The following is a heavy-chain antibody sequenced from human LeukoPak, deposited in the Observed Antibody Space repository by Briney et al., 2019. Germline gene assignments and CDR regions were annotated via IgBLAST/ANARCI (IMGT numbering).Heavy chain of an antibody. CDR2: IWYDGSNK. D-gene: IGHD6-19*01. J-gene: IGHJ6*02. CDR3: AREYSSGWYGMDV. Sequence: PGGSLRLSCAASGFTFSSYGMHWVRQAPGKGLEWVAVIWYDGSNKYYADSVKGRFTISRDNSKNTLYLQMNSLRAEDTAVYYCAREYSSGWYGMDVWGQGTTVTVPS. V-gene: IGHV3-33*01. CDR1: GFTFSSYG.